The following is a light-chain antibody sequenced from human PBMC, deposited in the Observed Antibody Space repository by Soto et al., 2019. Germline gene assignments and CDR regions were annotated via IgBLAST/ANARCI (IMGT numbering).Light chain of an antibody. CDR2: GNS. V-gene: IGLV1-40*01. CDR1: SSNIGAGYD. Sequence: QSVLTQPPSESGAPGQRVTISCTGSSSNIGAGYDVHWYQQLPGTAPRVLIYGNSNRPSGVPDRFSGSKSGTSASLAITGLQAEYEADYYCQSYDSSLSGYVFGTGTKVTVL. J-gene: IGLJ1*01. CDR3: QSYDSSLSGYV.